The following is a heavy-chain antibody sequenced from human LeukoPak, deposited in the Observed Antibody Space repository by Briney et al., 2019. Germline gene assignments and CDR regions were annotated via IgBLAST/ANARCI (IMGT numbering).Heavy chain of an antibody. D-gene: IGHD5-18*01. CDR1: GFTFSSYT. CDR2: ISGSTSYK. J-gene: IGHJ4*02. CDR3: ARHLSGVTGYTYGRGIDY. Sequence: GGSLRLSCAASGFTFSSYTMNWVRQAPGKGLEWVSSISGSTSYKYYADSVKGRFTISRDNAKDSLFLQMNSLRAEDTAVYYCARHLSGVTGYTYGRGIDYWGQGTLVTVSS. V-gene: IGHV3-21*01.